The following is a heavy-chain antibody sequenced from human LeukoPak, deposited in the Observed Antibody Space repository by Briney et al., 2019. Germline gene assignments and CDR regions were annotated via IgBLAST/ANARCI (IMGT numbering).Heavy chain of an antibody. CDR2: ISTDGNSI. V-gene: IGHV3-74*01. CDR1: GFTFSAYW. Sequence: PGGSLRLSCAASGFTFSAYWMHWVRQAPGKGLVWVSRISTDGNSISYADSVKGRFTISRDNAKNTLYLQMNSLGVEDTAVYYCAGAPQWLAYAYDIWGQGTMVTVPS. CDR3: AGAPQWLAYAYDI. J-gene: IGHJ3*02. D-gene: IGHD6-19*01.